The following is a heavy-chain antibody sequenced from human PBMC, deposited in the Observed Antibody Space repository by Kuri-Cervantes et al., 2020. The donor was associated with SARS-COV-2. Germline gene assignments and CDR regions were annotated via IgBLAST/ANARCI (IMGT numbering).Heavy chain of an antibody. CDR1: AFTFSSYA. CDR2: ISYDGSNK. J-gene: IGHJ4*02. D-gene: IGHD4-17*01. CDR3: ASSTVTTVSYYFDY. V-gene: IGHV3-30-3*01. Sequence: GGSLRLSCAASAFTFSSYAMHWVRQAPGKELEWVAIISYDGSNKYYADSVKGRFTISRDNSKNTLYRQMNILRAEDTAVYYCASSTVTTVSYYFDYWGQGTLVTVSS.